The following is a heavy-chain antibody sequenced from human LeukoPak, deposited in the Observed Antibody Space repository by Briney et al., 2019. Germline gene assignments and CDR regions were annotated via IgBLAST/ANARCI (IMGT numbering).Heavy chain of an antibody. CDR3: ARVQRENIGLVLALDY. D-gene: IGHD2/OR15-2a*01. CDR2: ISGYNGNT. J-gene: IGHJ4*02. CDR1: GYTFSTYA. V-gene: IGHV1-18*01. Sequence: ASVKVSCKASGYTFSTYAISWVRQAPGQGLEWMGCISGYNGNTNYAQKFQGRVTMTTDTSTSTAYMELRSLRSDDTAVYYCARVQRENIGLVLALDYWGQGTLVTVSS.